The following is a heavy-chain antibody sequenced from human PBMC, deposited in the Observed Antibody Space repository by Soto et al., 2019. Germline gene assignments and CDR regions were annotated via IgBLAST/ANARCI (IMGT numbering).Heavy chain of an antibody. CDR3: ARDEAGSSMDWYFDL. V-gene: IGHV3-64*01. CDR2: ISSNGGST. D-gene: IGHD3-3*02. J-gene: IGHJ2*01. Sequence: GGSLRLSCAASGFTFSSYAMHWVRQAPGKGLEYVSAISSNGGSTYYANSVKGRFTISRDNSKNTLYLQMGSLRAEDMAVYYCARDEAGSSMDWYFDLWGRGTLVTV. CDR1: GFTFSSYA.